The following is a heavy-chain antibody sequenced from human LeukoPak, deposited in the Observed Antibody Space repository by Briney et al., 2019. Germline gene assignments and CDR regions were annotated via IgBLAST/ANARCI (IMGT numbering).Heavy chain of an antibody. J-gene: IGHJ5*02. CDR1: GFPFSSSW. Sequence: GGSLRLSCAASGFPFSSSWVHWVRQAPGKGLVWVSRINSDGGSKEYAYSVKGRFTISRDKAKNSLYLQMNSLRSEDTAVYYCARIYCSCGSCYYGYNWFDPWGQGTLVTVSS. CDR3: ARIYCSCGSCYYGYNWFDP. D-gene: IGHD2-15*01. CDR2: INSDGGSK. V-gene: IGHV3-74*01.